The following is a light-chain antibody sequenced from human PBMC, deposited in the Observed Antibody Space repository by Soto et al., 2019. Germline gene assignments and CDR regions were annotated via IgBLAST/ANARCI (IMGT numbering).Light chain of an antibody. J-gene: IGLJ1*01. CDR2: ETS. CDR3: FSFTSTNTHV. V-gene: IGLV2-23*01. Sequence: QSALAQPASGSGSPGQSVTISCTETSSEFGSYKFVSWYQHHPGKVPKVIIYETSKRPSGVSDRFSGSKSVNTASLTISGLQAEDEADYYCFSFTSTNTHVFGSGTKATVL. CDR1: SSEFGSYKF.